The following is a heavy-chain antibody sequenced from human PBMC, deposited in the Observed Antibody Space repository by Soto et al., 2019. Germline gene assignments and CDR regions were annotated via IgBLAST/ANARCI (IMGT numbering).Heavy chain of an antibody. J-gene: IGHJ3*02. CDR2: IYSGGST. CDR1: GFTVSSNY. D-gene: IGHD4-17*01. Sequence: GGSLRLSCAASGFTVSSNYMSWVRQAPGKGLEWVSVIYSGGSTYYADSVKGRFTISRDNSKNTLYLQMNSLRAEDTAVYYCARGQITTVTTAIAAFDIWGQGTMVTVSS. V-gene: IGHV3-66*01. CDR3: ARGQITTVTTAIAAFDI.